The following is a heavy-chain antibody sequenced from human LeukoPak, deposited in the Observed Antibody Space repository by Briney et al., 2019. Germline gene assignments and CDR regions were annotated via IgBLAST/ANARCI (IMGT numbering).Heavy chain of an antibody. V-gene: IGHV3-23*01. J-gene: IGHJ4*02. D-gene: IGHD3-10*01. CDR1: GFTFSSYA. CDR2: ISGSGGST. Sequence: PGGSLRLSCAASGFTFSSYAMSWVRQAPGKGLEWVSAISGSGGSTYYADSVKGRFTISRDNSKNTLYLQMNSLRAEDTAVYYCARVEGSQLYYFDYWGQGTLVTVSS. CDR3: ARVEGSQLYYFDY.